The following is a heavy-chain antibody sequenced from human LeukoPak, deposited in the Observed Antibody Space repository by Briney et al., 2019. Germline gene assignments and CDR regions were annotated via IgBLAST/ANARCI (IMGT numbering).Heavy chain of an antibody. D-gene: IGHD1-14*01. CDR2: ISSGSTYI. CDR1: GFSFSTYY. J-gene: IGHJ4*02. V-gene: IGHV3-21*01. CDR3: VRGNHGSFDY. Sequence: PGGSLRLSCAASGFSFSTYYVNWVRQAPGKGLEWVARISSGSTYIFHADSVRGRFAVSRDNAKNSLYLQMNSLRADDTAVYYCVRGNHGSFDYWGRGSLVTVSS.